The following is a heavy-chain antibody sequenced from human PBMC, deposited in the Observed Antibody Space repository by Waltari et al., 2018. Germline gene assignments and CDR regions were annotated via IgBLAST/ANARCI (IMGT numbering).Heavy chain of an antibody. CDR1: GFDSSNHW. V-gene: IGHV3-74*01. D-gene: IGHD4-4*01. CDR3: VRGPSVDYSHPVPFDL. CDR2: INRGGTS. J-gene: IGHJ4*02. Sequence: EVRLVESGGGLVQPGESLTLSCAASGFDSSNHWISWVRQFPGKGPMWGARINRGGTSGYDDSVRGRFTIFRDSSTNTVSLQMRSLTVEDTALYYCVRGPSVDYSHPVPFDLWGQGTLVTVSS.